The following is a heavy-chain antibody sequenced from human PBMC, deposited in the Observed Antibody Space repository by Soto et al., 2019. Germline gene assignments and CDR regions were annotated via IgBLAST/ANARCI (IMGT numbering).Heavy chain of an antibody. V-gene: IGHV4-31*03. CDR1: GGSISSGGYY. CDR2: IYYSGST. D-gene: IGHD3-22*01. J-gene: IGHJ3*02. Sequence: QVQLQESGPGLVKPSQTLSLTCTVSGGSISSGGYYWSWIRQHPGKGLEWIGYIYYSGSTNYNPSLKSRVIISVDTSKNQFSLRLSSVTAADTAVYYCARDTYYYDSSGPPVDAFDIWGQGKMVTVSS. CDR3: ARDTYYYDSSGPPVDAFDI.